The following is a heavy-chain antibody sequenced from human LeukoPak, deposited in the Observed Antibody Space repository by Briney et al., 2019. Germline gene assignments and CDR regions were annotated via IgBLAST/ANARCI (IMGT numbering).Heavy chain of an antibody. CDR3: ARHPALSRYCSSTSCYTGWFDP. CDR1: GGSISSYY. J-gene: IGHJ5*02. D-gene: IGHD2-2*02. CDR2: IYYSGST. Sequence: KPSETLSLTCTVSGGSISSYYWSWIRQPPGKGLEWIGYIYYSGSTNYNPSLKSRVTISVDTSKNQFSLKLSSVTAADTAVYYCARHPALSRYCSSTSCYTGWFDPWGQGTLVTVSS. V-gene: IGHV4-59*08.